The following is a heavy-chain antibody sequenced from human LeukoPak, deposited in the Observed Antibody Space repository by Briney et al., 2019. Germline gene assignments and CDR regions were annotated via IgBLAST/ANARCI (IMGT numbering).Heavy chain of an antibody. D-gene: IGHD6-19*01. V-gene: IGHV4-31*03. J-gene: IGHJ4*02. Sequence: SQTLSLTCTVSGGSISSGGYYWSWIRQHPGKGLEWIGYIYYSGSTYYNPSLKSRVTISVDTSKNQFSLKLSSVTVADTAVYYCARATEPGIAVAGTTDYWGQGTLVTVSS. CDR1: GGSISSGGYY. CDR2: IYYSGST. CDR3: ARATEPGIAVAGTTDY.